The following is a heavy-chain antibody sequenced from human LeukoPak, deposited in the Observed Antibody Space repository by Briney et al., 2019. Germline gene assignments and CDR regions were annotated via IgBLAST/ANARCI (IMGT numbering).Heavy chain of an antibody. Sequence: AGGSLRLSCAASGFTFSSYWMSWVRQAPGKGLEWVSGITSGANTYYADSVKGRFTISRDNSENTLNLQMNSLRAEDTAIYYCAKARAGDITAAFNYWGQGTLVTVSS. CDR2: ITSGANT. J-gene: IGHJ4*02. CDR1: GFTFSSYW. D-gene: IGHD6-13*01. V-gene: IGHV3-23*01. CDR3: AKARAGDITAAFNY.